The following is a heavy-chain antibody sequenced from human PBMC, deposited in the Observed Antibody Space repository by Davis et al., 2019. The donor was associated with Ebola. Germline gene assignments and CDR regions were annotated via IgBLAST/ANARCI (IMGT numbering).Heavy chain of an antibody. J-gene: IGHJ5*02. CDR1: GGSISSSSYY. V-gene: IGHV4-39*07. Sequence: SETLSLTCTVSGGSISSSSYYWSWIRQPPGKGLEWIGEINHSGSTNYNPSLKSRVTISVDTSKNQFSLKLSSVTAADTAVYYCARPRREEQWLVPWGDRTSANNWFDPWGQGTLVTVSP. CDR3: ARPRREEQWLVPWGDRTSANNWFDP. D-gene: IGHD6-19*01. CDR2: INHSGST.